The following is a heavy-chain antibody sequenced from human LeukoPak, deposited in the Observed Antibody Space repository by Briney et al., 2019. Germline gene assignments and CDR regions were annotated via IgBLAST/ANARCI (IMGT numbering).Heavy chain of an antibody. J-gene: IGHJ4*02. Sequence: SETLSLTCTVSGGSISSGDYYWRWIRQPPGKGLEWIGYIYYSGSTYYNPSLKSRVTISVDTSKNQFSLKLSSVTAADTAVYYCARDLAYPMAGRVYWGQGTLVTVSS. CDR2: IYYSGST. D-gene: IGHD6-19*01. V-gene: IGHV4-30-4*08. CDR3: ARDLAYPMAGRVY. CDR1: GGSISSGDYY.